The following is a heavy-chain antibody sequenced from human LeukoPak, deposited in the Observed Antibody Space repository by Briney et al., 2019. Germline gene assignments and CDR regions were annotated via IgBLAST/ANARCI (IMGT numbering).Heavy chain of an antibody. CDR2: ISSSSSYI. D-gene: IGHD3-9*01. CDR1: GFTFSSYS. V-gene: IGHV3-21*01. Sequence: PGGSLRLSCAASGFTFSSYSMNWVRQAPGKGLEWVSSISSSSSYIYYADSVKGRFTISRDNAKNSLYLQMNSLRAEDTAVYYCARDLTYYDILTGYYTSHYFDYWGQETLVTVSS. J-gene: IGHJ4*02. CDR3: ARDLTYYDILTGYYTSHYFDY.